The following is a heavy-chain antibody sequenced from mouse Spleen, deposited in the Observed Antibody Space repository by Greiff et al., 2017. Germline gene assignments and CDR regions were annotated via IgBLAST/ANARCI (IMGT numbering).Heavy chain of an antibody. J-gene: IGHJ1*01. D-gene: IGHD2-3*01. V-gene: IGHV1-72*01. CDR1: GYTFTSYW. CDR3: ARSGSDDYWNWYFGV. CDR2: IDPNSGGT. Sequence: QVQLKESGAELVKPGASVKLSCKASGYTFTSYWMHWVKQRPGRGLEWIGRIDPNSGGTKYNEKFKSKATLTVDKPSSTAYMQLSSLTSEDSAVYYCARSGSDDYWNWYFGVWGAGTTVTVSS.